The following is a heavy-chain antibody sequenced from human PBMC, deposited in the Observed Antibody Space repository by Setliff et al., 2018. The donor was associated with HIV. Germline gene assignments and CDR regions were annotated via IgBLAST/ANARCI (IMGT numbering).Heavy chain of an antibody. D-gene: IGHD2-2*01. CDR3: ARWCAAAGCYPAIYHFDS. Sequence: ASVKVSCKASGYTFSEYAIHWVRQAPGQRLEWMGRIDTDNGYRRYSPKLQGRVTITKDTSANTAYMELRGLRSEDTAVYYCARWCAAAGCYPAIYHFDSWGREHWSPSPQ. CDR1: GYTFSEYA. CDR2: IDTDNGYR. J-gene: IGHJ4*02. V-gene: IGHV1-3*04.